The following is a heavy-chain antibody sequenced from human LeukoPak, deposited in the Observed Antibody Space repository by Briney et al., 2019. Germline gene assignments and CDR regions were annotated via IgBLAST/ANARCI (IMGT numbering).Heavy chain of an antibody. D-gene: IGHD6-19*01. J-gene: IGHJ4*02. CDR2: INPSGGST. CDR3: ARDPFIAVAGTEDY. CDR1: GYTFTSYY. V-gene: IGHV1-2*02. Sequence: GASVKVSCKASGYTFTSYYMHWVRQAPGQGLEWMGIINPSGGSTNYAQKFQGRVTMTRDTSISTAYMELSRLRSDDTAVYYCARDPFIAVAGTEDYWGQGTLVTVSS.